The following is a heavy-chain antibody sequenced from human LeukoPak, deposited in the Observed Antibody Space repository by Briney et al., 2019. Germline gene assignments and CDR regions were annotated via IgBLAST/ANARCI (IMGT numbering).Heavy chain of an antibody. CDR1: GGSISSSSYY. D-gene: IGHD3-10*01. V-gene: IGHV4-39*07. CDR3: ASITMVRGVSLHTSDY. J-gene: IGHJ4*02. CDR2: IYYSGST. Sequence: SETLSLTCTVSGGSISSSSYYWGWIRQPPGKGLEWIGSIYYSGSTNYNPSLKSRVTISVDTSKNQFSLKLSSVTAADTAVYYCASITMVRGVSLHTSDYWGQGTLVTVSS.